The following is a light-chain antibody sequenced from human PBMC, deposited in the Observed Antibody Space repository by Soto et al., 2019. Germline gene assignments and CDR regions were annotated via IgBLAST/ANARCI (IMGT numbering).Light chain of an antibody. CDR2: DVS. Sequence: QSALTQPASVSGSPGQSITISCTGTGSDYVSWYQQHAGKAPKLLIFDVSDRPSGVSNRFSGSNSCNTAALTISGLQAEDEAYYYCCSYTASNVLFGGGTQLTVL. CDR1: GSDY. J-gene: IGLJ7*01. V-gene: IGLV2-14*03. CDR3: CSYTASNVL.